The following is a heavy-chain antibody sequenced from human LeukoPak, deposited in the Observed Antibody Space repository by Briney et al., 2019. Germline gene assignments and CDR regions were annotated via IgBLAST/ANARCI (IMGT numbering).Heavy chain of an antibody. J-gene: IGHJ4*02. CDR2: IIPYNGNT. CDR3: ARGDYSKPDY. Sequence: ASVKVSCKASGYTFTSYGISWVRQAPGQGLEWMGWIIPYNGNTNYAQNLQGRVTMTTDTSTSTAYMGLRSLRSDDTAVYYCARGDYSKPDYWGQGTLVTVSS. D-gene: IGHD4-11*01. V-gene: IGHV1-18*01. CDR1: GYTFTSYG.